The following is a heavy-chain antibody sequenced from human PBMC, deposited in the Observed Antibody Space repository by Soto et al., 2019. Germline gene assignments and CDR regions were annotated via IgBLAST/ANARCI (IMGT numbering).Heavy chain of an antibody. CDR3: AKAYYYDGSGRYGAFDI. Sequence: ASVKVSCEASEYTFTGYDMHWVRQAPRQGLEWMGWINPNSGGTNYAQKFQGRVTMTRDTSISTAYMELSRLRSDDTAVYYCAKAYYYDGSGRYGAFDIWGQGTMVTVSS. CDR2: INPNSGGT. J-gene: IGHJ3*02. D-gene: IGHD3-22*01. V-gene: IGHV1-2*02. CDR1: EYTFTGYD.